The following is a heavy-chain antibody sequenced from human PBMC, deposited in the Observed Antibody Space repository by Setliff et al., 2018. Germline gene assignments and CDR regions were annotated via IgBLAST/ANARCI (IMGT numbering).Heavy chain of an antibody. Sequence: SETLSLTCTVSGGSISSYYWSWIRQPAGKGLEWIGHVYYSGAANYNPSLKSRVTVSVDTSKNQFSLRLISVTAADTAVYYCARGGTFRYFDFWGQGAPVTVSS. CDR3: ARGGTFRYFDF. V-gene: IGHV4-59*01. D-gene: IGHD5-12*01. J-gene: IGHJ4*02. CDR1: GGSISSYY. CDR2: VYYSGAA.